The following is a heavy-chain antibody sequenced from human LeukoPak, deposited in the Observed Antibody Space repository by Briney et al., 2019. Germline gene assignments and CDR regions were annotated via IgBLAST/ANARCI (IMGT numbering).Heavy chain of an antibody. V-gene: IGHV1-8*01. Sequence: ASVKVSCKASGYTFTSYDINWVRQATGQGLEWMGWMNPNSGNTGYAQKFQDRVTMTRNTSISTAYMELSSLRSEDTAVYYCARGGYYDSSGYYYGFDYWGQGTLVTVSS. D-gene: IGHD3-22*01. CDR1: GYTFTSYD. CDR2: MNPNSGNT. J-gene: IGHJ4*02. CDR3: ARGGYYDSSGYYYGFDY.